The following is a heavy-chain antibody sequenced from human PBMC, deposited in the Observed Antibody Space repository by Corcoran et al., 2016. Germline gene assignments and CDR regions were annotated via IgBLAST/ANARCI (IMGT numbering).Heavy chain of an antibody. CDR1: GGSISSSSYY. J-gene: IGHJ4*02. V-gene: IGHV4-39*07. CDR3: ARSLGGELPPTLTLDY. Sequence: QLQLQESGPGLVKPSETLSLTCTVSGGSISSSSYYWGWIRQPPGKGLEWIGSIYYSGSTYYNPSLKSRVTISVDTSKNQFSLKLSSVTAADTAVYYCARSLGGELPPTLTLDYWGQGTLVTVSS. D-gene: IGHD3-16*01. CDR2: IYYSGST.